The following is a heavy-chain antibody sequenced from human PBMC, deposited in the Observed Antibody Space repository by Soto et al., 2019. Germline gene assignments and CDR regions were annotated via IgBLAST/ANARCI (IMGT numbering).Heavy chain of an antibody. V-gene: IGHV1-69*13. CDR3: AREDVDSDSNY. CDR2: IIPIFGTA. D-gene: IGHD5-12*01. J-gene: IGHJ4*02. Sequence: ASVKVSCKASGGTFSSYAISWVRQAPGQGLEWMGGIIPIFGTANYAQKFQGRVTITADESTSTAYMELSSLRSEDTTVYYCAREDVDSDSNYWGQGTLVAVSS. CDR1: GGTFSSYA.